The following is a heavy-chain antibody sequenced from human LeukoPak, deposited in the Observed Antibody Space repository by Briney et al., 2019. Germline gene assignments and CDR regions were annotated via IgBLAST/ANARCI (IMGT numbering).Heavy chain of an antibody. Sequence: GGSLRLSCAASGFTFSNYWMHWVRQAPGKGLVWVSRISNDASSTTYADSVKGRFTISRDNPKNTLYLQMNSLRAEDTAVYYCAKDGETYYYGSGSYYGHFDYWGQGTLVTVSS. J-gene: IGHJ4*02. CDR1: GFTFSNYW. D-gene: IGHD3-10*01. V-gene: IGHV3-74*01. CDR3: AKDGETYYYGSGSYYGHFDY. CDR2: ISNDASST.